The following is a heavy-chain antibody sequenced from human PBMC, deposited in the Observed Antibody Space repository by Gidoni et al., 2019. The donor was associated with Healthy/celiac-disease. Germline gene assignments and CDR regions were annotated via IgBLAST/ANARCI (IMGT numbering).Heavy chain of an antibody. CDR2: ISGRGGST. V-gene: IGHV3-23*01. D-gene: IGHD6-19*01. CDR1: GFTFSSYA. CDR3: AKDGQYSSGWYGSYYFDY. Sequence: EVQLLESGGGLVQPGGSLRLSCAASGFTFSSYAMSWVRQAPGKGLGWVSAISGRGGSTYYADSVKSRFTISRDNSKNTLYLQMNSLRAEDTAVYYCAKDGQYSSGWYGSYYFDYWGQGTLVTVSS. J-gene: IGHJ4*02.